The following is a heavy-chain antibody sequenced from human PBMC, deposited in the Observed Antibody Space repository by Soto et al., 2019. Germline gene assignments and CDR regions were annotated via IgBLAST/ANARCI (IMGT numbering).Heavy chain of an antibody. CDR2: IIPIFGTA. CDR3: ERGYRYGYEYYVLDV. V-gene: IGHV1-69*01. D-gene: IGHD5-18*01. CDR1: GGTFSSYA. Sequence: ASVNVSFRASGGTFSSYAISCVRQAPGQGLEWMGGIIPIFGTANYAQKFQGRVTITADESTSTAYMELSSLRSEATAVYDCERGYRYGYEYYVLDVWGQCTTVTVYS. J-gene: IGHJ6*02.